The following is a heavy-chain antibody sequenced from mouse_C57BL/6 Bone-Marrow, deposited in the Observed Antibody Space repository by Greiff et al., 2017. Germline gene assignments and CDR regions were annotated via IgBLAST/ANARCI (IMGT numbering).Heavy chain of an antibody. CDR2: IDPETGGT. V-gene: IGHV1-15*01. Sequence: LVESGAELVRPGASVTLSCKASGYTFTDYEMHWVKQTPVHGLEWIGAIDPETGGTAYNQKFKGKAILTADKSSSTAYMELRSLTSEDSAVYYCTRRAWDGAYWGQGTLVTVSA. CDR1: GYTFTDYE. D-gene: IGHD4-1*01. J-gene: IGHJ3*01. CDR3: TRRAWDGAY.